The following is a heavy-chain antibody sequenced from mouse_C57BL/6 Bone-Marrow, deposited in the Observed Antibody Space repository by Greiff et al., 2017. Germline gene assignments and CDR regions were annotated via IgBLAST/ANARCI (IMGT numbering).Heavy chain of an antibody. CDR2: IDPSDSYT. D-gene: IGHD1-1*01. Sequence: VQLQQPGAELVKPGASVKLSCKASGYTFTSYWMPWVKQRPGQGLEWIGEIDPSDSYTNYNQKFKGKATLTVDTSSSTAYMQLSSLTSEDSAVYYCAREVYYGSSPYWYFDVWGTGTTVTVSS. CDR1: GYTFTSYW. V-gene: IGHV1-50*01. CDR3: AREVYYGSSPYWYFDV. J-gene: IGHJ1*03.